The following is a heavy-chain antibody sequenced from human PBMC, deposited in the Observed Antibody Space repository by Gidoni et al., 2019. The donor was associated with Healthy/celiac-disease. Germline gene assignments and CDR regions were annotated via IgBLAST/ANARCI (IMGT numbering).Heavy chain of an antibody. Sequence: EVQLVESGGGLVQPGGSLGLSCADSGLTFCSYDLHWVRQATGKGLEWVSAIGTAVDTYYPGSVKGRFTISRENAKNSLYLQMNSLRAEDTAVYYCARATYCSSTSCYAASYYYYMDVWGKGTTVTVSS. V-gene: IGHV3-13*01. CDR2: IGTAVDT. J-gene: IGHJ6*03. D-gene: IGHD2-2*01. CDR3: ARATYCSSTSCYAASYYYYMDV. CDR1: GLTFCSYD.